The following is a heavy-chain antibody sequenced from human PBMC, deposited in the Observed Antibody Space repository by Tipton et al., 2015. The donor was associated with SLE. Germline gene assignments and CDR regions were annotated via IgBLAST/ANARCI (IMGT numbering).Heavy chain of an antibody. CDR1: GDSINSGANY. Sequence: TLSLTCTVSGDSINSGANYWNWLRQRPGKGLEWFGYFYYTGDTRHNPSLQSRLAASVDTSKNQFSLRLSSVTAADTAVYFCARSGGYSTPFDFWGQGSLVTVSS. CDR3: ARSGGYSTPFDF. J-gene: IGHJ4*02. D-gene: IGHD5-12*01. V-gene: IGHV4-31*03. CDR2: FYYTGDT.